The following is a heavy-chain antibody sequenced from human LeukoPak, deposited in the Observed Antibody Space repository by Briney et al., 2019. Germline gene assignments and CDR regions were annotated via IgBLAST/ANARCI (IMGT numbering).Heavy chain of an antibody. CDR1: GGSLSGYY. V-gene: IGHV4-34*01. CDR3: ARGFYDILTGYYYYYMDV. D-gene: IGHD3-9*01. CDR2: INHSGST. J-gene: IGHJ6*03. Sequence: SETLSLTCAVYGGSLSGYYCSWIRQPPGKVLEWIGEINHSGSTNYNPSLKSQVTISVDTSKNQFSLKLGSVTAADTAVYYCARGFYDILTGYYYYYMDVWGKGTTVTISS.